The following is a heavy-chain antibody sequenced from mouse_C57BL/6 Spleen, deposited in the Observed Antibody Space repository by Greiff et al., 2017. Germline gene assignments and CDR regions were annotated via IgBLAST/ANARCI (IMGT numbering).Heavy chain of an antibody. CDR1: GYTFTSYW. J-gene: IGHJ4*01. V-gene: IGHV1-64*01. CDR2: IHPNSGST. D-gene: IGHD2-1*01. Sequence: QVQLQQPGAELVKPGASVKLSCKASGYTFTSYWMHWVKQRPGQGLEWIGMIHPNSGSTNYNEKFKSKATLTVDKSSSTAYMQLSSLTSEDSAVYYGARGHYGNYFFYAMDYWGQGTSVTVSS. CDR3: ARGHYGNYFFYAMDY.